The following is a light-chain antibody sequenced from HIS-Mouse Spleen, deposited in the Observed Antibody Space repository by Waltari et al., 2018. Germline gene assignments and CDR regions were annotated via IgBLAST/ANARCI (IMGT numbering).Light chain of an antibody. CDR1: SSDGGGYNY. CDR3: SSYTSSSTLKV. J-gene: IGLJ2*01. CDR2: EVS. V-gene: IGLV2-14*01. Sequence: QSALTQPASVSGSPGQSITISCTGTSSDGGGYNYVSWYHQHPGKAPNLMIYEVSNRPSGVSNRFSGSKSGNTASLTISGLQAEDEADYYCSSYTSSSTLKVFGGGTKLTVL.